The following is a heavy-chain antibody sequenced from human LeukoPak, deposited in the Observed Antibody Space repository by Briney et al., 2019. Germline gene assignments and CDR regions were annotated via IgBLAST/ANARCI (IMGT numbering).Heavy chain of an antibody. V-gene: IGHV3-30-3*01. Sequence: GRSLRLSCAASGFTFSSYAMHWVRQAPGKGLERVAVTSYDGSNKYYADSVKSRFTISRNNSKNTLYLQMNSPRTEDTAVYYCARDLTVTDYYYYGMDVWGQGTTVTVSS. CDR2: TSYDGSNK. J-gene: IGHJ6*02. CDR1: GFTFSSYA. D-gene: IGHD4-11*01. CDR3: ARDLTVTDYYYYGMDV.